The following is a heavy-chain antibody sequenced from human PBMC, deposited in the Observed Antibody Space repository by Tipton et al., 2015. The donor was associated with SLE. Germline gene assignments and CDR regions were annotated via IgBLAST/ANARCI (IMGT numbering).Heavy chain of an antibody. CDR1: RGSFSGYH. Sequence: LRLSCTIYRGSFSGYHWSWIRQSPGKELELIGGISHSGSTNYNPSLKNRGTISLDTSKKGFSLELTSMTAADTAVYYCARGVMGFWSYYYMGVWGKGTSIAVSS. CDR2: ISHSGST. V-gene: IGHV4-34*01. J-gene: IGHJ6*03. CDR3: ARGVMGFWSYYYMGV. D-gene: IGHD3-3*01.